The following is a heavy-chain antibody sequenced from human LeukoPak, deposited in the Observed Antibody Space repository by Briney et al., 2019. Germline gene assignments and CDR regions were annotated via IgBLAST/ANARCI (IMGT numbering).Heavy chain of an antibody. V-gene: IGHV4-39*01. CDR3: ARQEESYYYYGMDV. D-gene: IGHD3-10*01. CDR1: GGSISSSSYY. J-gene: IGHJ6*02. CDR2: IYYSGST. Sequence: SETLSLTCTVSGGSISSSSYYWGWIRQPPGKGLEWIGSIYYSGSTYYNPSLKSRVTISVDTSKNQFSLKLSSVTAADTAVYYCARQEESYYYYGMDVWGQGTTVTASS.